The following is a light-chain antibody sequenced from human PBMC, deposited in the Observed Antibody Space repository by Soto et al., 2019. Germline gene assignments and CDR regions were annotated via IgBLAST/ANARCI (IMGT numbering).Light chain of an antibody. CDR2: DVS. CDR1: SSDVGGYTY. CDR3: TSYTSSSTPYV. J-gene: IGLJ1*01. Sequence: QSALTQPASVSGSPGQSITISCAGTSSDVGGYTYVSWYQQHPGKAPKLMIYDVSNRPSGVSNRFSGSKSGNTASLTISGLQPEDEADYYCTSYTSSSTPYVFGGGTKVTVL. V-gene: IGLV2-14*01.